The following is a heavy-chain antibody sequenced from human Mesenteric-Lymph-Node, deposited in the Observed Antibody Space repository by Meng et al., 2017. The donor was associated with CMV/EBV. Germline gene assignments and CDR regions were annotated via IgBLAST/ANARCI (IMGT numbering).Heavy chain of an antibody. D-gene: IGHD6-6*01. V-gene: IGHV1-69*02. CDR2: IIPILGIA. CDR1: GGTFISYT. CDR3: AKLPRGSSSGRYYYYGMDV. J-gene: IGHJ6*02. Sequence: SVKVSCKASGGTFISYTISWVRQAPGQGLEWMGRIIPILGIANYAQKFQGRVTITADKSTSTAYMELSSLRSEDTAVYYCAKLPRGSSSGRYYYYGMDVWGQGTTVTVSS.